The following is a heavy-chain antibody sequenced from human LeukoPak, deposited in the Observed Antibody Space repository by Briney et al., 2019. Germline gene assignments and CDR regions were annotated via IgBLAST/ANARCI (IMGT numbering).Heavy chain of an antibody. D-gene: IGHD2-2*01. CDR1: GGSFNAYY. CDR3: ARLRRYCSNTSCPKTLDV. V-gene: IGHV4-34*01. J-gene: IGHJ6*04. CDR2: INHGGST. Sequence: SETLSLTCAVNGGSFNAYYWNWIRQPRGKGLEWIGEINHGGSTNYNRSLKSRVTISVDTSKNQFSLKLSSVTAADTAVYYCARLRRYCSNTSCPKTLDVWGKGTTVTVSS.